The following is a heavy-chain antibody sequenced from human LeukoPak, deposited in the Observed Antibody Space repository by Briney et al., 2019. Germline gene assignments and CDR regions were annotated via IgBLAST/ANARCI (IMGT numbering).Heavy chain of an antibody. V-gene: IGHV4-59*01. CDR2: IYYSGST. CDR1: GGSISSYY. CDR3: ARDYYDSSGYSIDALDI. J-gene: IGHJ3*02. D-gene: IGHD3-22*01. Sequence: SETLSLTCTVSGGSISSYYWSWIRQPPGKGLEWIGYIYYSGSTNYNPSLKSRVTISVDTSKNQFSLKLSSVTAADTAVYYCARDYYDSSGYSIDALDIWGQGTMVTVSS.